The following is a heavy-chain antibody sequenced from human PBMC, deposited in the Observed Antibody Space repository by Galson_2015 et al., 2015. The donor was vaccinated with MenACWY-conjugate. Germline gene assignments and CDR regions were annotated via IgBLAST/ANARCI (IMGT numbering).Heavy chain of an antibody. J-gene: IGHJ4*02. CDR3: AGGSGWLTEY. Sequence: ETLSLTCTVSGGSLSSYYWNWLRQPPGKGLEWIANIYHSGSTNYNSSLKSRVTISVDTSKNQFSLKLTSVTAADTAVYYCAGGSGWLTEYWGQGTLVTVST. CDR2: IYHSGST. D-gene: IGHD5-24*01. V-gene: IGHV4-59*01. CDR1: GGSLSSYY.